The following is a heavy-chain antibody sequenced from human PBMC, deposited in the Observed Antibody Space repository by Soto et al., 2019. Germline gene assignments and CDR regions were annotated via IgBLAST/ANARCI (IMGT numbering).Heavy chain of an antibody. CDR3: ASNYCTNGVCYPLDY. D-gene: IGHD2-8*01. Sequence: GASVKVSCKASEGTFSSYAISWVRQAPGQGLEWMGGIIPIFGTANYAQKFQGRVTITADESTSTAYMELSSLRSEDTAVYYCASNYCTNGVCYPLDYWGQRTLVTVSS. CDR1: EGTFSSYA. J-gene: IGHJ4*02. CDR2: IIPIFGTA. V-gene: IGHV1-69*13.